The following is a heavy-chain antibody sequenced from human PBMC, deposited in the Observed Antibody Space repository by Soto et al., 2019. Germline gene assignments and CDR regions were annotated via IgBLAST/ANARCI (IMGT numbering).Heavy chain of an antibody. J-gene: IGHJ4*02. D-gene: IGHD3-22*01. CDR3: AHSSFYYHSSGYSYDY. CDR1: GRSLSTRGVG. Sequence: QITLKESGPTVVKPTETLTLTCTFSGRSLSTRGVGVAWIRQPPGKALEWLALIYWDDDKRYSPSLKNRLTITKDSSKNQVGLTMTDMDPVDTATYYCAHSSFYYHSSGYSYDYWGQGTLVTVSS. CDR2: IYWDDDK. V-gene: IGHV2-5*02.